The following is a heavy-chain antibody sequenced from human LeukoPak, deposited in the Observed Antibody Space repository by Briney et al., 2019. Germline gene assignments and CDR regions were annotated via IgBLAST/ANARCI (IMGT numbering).Heavy chain of an antibody. CDR3: AKDEMRYFDWLLQAFDY. D-gene: IGHD3-9*01. Sequence: GRSLRHSCAASGFTFSSYGMHWVRQAPGKGLEWVAVISYDGSNKYYADSVKGRFTTSRDNSKNTLYLQMNSLRAEYTAVYYCAKDEMRYFDWLLQAFDYWGQGTLVTVSS. CDR1: GFTFSSYG. V-gene: IGHV3-30*18. J-gene: IGHJ4*02. CDR2: ISYDGSNK.